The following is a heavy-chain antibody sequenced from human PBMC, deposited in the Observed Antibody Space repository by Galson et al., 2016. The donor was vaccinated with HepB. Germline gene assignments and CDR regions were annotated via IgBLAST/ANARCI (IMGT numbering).Heavy chain of an antibody. Sequence: ETLSLTCAVYGGSFSAFYWSWIRQPPGKGLEWIGEVNHSGSTNYNPSVKSRVTISVDTSKNHFSLRLRSVTAADTAVYYCARGHRWSGYSPYYFDYWGQGTLVTVSS. D-gene: IGHD3-3*01. CDR3: ARGHRWSGYSPYYFDY. CDR2: VNHSGST. J-gene: IGHJ4*02. CDR1: GGSFSAFY. V-gene: IGHV4-34*01.